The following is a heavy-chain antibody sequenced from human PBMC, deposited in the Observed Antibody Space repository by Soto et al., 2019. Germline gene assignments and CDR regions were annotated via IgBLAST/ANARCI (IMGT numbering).Heavy chain of an antibody. V-gene: IGHV3-21*01. CDR2: ISSSSSYI. J-gene: IGHJ4*02. CDR3: ARGRKVLKYSSGWYFSPQYYFDY. D-gene: IGHD6-19*01. CDR1: GFTFSSYS. Sequence: PGGSLRLSCAASGFTFSSYSMNWVRQAPGKGLEWVSSISSSSSYIYYADSVKGRFTISRDNAKNSLYLQMNSLRAEDTAVYYCARGRKVLKYSSGWYFSPQYYFDYWGQGTLVTVSS.